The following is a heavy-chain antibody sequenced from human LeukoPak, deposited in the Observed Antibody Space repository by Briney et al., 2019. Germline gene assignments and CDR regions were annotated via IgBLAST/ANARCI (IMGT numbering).Heavy chain of an antibody. V-gene: IGHV1-18*01. Sequence: ASVKVSCKASGYTFTSYGISWVRQAPGQGLEWMGWISAYNGNTNYAQKLQGRVTMTTDTSTSTAYMELRSLRSDDTAVYYCARGYRFLEWLPGDNWFDPWGQGTLVTVSS. CDR2: ISAYNGNT. D-gene: IGHD3-3*01. J-gene: IGHJ5*02. CDR3: ARGYRFLEWLPGDNWFDP. CDR1: GYTFTSYG.